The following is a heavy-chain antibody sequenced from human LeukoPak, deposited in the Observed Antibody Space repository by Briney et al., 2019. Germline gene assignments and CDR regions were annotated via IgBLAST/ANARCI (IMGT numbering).Heavy chain of an antibody. CDR3: TRESGYRGWFNS. V-gene: IGHV4-4*02. D-gene: IGHD5-18*01. Sequence: SGTLSLTCAVSGASIISSNWWSWVRQPPGKGLEWIGKIYQTESTEYNPSLQSRVTISIDKSKNQFSLKLNSVTAADTAVYFCTRESGYRGWFNSWGQGTLVAVSS. CDR2: IYQTEST. CDR1: GASIISSNW. J-gene: IGHJ5*01.